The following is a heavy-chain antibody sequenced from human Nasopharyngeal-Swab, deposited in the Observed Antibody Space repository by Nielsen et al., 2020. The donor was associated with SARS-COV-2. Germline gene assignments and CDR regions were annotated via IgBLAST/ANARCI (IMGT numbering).Heavy chain of an antibody. J-gene: IGHJ4*02. Sequence: GESLKISCAASGFTFSSYAMSWVRQAPGKGLEWVSAISGSGGSTYYADSVKGRFTISRDNSKNTLYLQMNSLRAEDTAVYYCAKDLSQGITGTVPFDYWGQGTRVTVSS. CDR3: AKDLSQGITGTVPFDY. V-gene: IGHV3-23*01. D-gene: IGHD1-20*01. CDR1: GFTFSSYA. CDR2: ISGSGGST.